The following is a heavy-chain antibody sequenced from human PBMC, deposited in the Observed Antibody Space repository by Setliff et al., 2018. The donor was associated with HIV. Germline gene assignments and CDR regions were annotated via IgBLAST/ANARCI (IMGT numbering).Heavy chain of an antibody. CDR1: GFTFRNFC. J-gene: IGHJ4*02. V-gene: IGHV3-7*03. D-gene: IGHD3-3*01. Sequence: PGGSLRLSCTASGFTFRNFCMSWVRQAPGKGLEWVANIKEDGSEKYYVDSVKGRFTISRDNAKKSLFLQMNSLRAEDTAVYYCARGVTLYGVVEYLDYWAQGTLVTVSS. CDR2: IKEDGSEK. CDR3: ARGVTLYGVVEYLDY.